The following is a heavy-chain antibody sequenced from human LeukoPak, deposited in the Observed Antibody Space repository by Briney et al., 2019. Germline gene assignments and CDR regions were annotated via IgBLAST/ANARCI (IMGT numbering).Heavy chain of an antibody. Sequence: SGTLSLTCAVSGGSISSDHWWSWVRQPPGKGLEWIGEIHHSGSTNYNPSLKSRVTISVDKLKNQFSLKMSSVTAADTAVYYCAGPSGSASDTEYFQNWGQGTLVTVSS. D-gene: IGHD6-13*01. CDR2: IHHSGST. CDR3: AGPSGSASDTEYFQN. CDR1: GGSISSDHW. V-gene: IGHV4-4*02. J-gene: IGHJ1*01.